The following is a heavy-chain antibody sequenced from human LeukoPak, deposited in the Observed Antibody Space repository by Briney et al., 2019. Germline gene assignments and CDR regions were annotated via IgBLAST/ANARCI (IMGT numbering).Heavy chain of an antibody. CDR3: ARVLGGAAAFDY. Sequence: ASVKVSCKASGGTFSSYAISWVRQAPGQGLEWMGWISAYNGNTNYAQKLQGRVTMTTDTSTSTAYMELRSLRSDDTAVYYCARVLGGAAAFDYWGQGTLVTVSS. CDR1: GGTFSSYA. CDR2: ISAYNGNT. J-gene: IGHJ4*02. D-gene: IGHD6-13*01. V-gene: IGHV1-18*01.